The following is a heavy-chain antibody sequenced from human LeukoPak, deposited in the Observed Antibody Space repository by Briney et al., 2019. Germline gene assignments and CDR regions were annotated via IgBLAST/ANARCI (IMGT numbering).Heavy chain of an antibody. D-gene: IGHD3-16*01. Sequence: GGSLTLSCAASGLSFDISSYAVNWVRQAPGKGLEWVSSISGSGVSTYYADSVKGRFTISRDNSENTLYLQMNSLRAGDTAVYYCAKVWPGGGAPSWYFDYWGQGTLVTVSS. CDR2: ISGSGVST. CDR3: AKVWPGGGAPSWYFDY. CDR1: GLSFDISSYA. V-gene: IGHV3-23*01. J-gene: IGHJ4*02.